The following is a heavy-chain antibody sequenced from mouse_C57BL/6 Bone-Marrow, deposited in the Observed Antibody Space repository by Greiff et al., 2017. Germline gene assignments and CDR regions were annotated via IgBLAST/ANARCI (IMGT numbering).Heavy chain of an antibody. V-gene: IGHV5-15*01. CDR1: GFTFSDYG. CDR3: ARYGSSLDY. D-gene: IGHD1-1*01. CDR2: ISNLAYSI. Sequence: EVKVVESGGGLVQPGGSLKLSCAASGFTFSDYGMAWVRQAPRKGPEWVAFISNLAYSIYYADTVTGRFTISRENAKHTLYLEMSSLRSEDTAMYYCARYGSSLDYWGQGTTLTVSS. J-gene: IGHJ2*01.